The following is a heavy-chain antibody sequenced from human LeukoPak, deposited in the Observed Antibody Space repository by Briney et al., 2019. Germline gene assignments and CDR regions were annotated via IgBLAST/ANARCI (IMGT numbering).Heavy chain of an antibody. D-gene: IGHD3-3*01. V-gene: IGHV4-30-4*01. CDR2: IHYSGST. J-gene: IGHJ5*02. CDR3: AREGRDFWSGSRGWFDP. Sequence: PSETLSLTCSVSGASITSDDYYWSWIRQPPGKGLEWIGYIHYSGSTVYNPSLKSRVTISVDTSKNQFSLRLSSVAVADTAVYYCAREGRDFWSGSRGWFDPWGQGNLVTVSS. CDR1: GASITSDDYY.